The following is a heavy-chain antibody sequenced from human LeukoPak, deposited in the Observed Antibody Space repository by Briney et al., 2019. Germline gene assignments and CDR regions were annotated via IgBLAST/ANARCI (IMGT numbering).Heavy chain of an antibody. Sequence: PSETLSLTCAVYGGSFSGYYWSWIRQPPGRGPEWIGEINHSGSTNYNPSLKSRVTISVDTSKNQFSLKLSSVTAADTAVYYCARGFPYYYDSSGYWGQGTLVTVSS. CDR3: ARGFPYYYDSSGY. J-gene: IGHJ4*02. CDR2: INHSGST. D-gene: IGHD3-22*01. V-gene: IGHV4-34*01. CDR1: GGSFSGYY.